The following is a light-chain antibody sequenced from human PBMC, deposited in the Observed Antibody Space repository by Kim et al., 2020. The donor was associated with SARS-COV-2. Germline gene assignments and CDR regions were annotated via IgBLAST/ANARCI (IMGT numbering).Light chain of an antibody. J-gene: IGLJ1*01. CDR2: LNSDGSH. V-gene: IGLV4-69*01. CDR1: TGHSSYA. Sequence: ASVNLTCTLSTGHSSYAIAWHQQQPEKGPRYLMKLNSDGSHSKGDGIPDRFSGSSSGAERYLTISSLQSEDEADYYCQTWGTGIHVFGTGTKVTVL. CDR3: QTWGTGIHV.